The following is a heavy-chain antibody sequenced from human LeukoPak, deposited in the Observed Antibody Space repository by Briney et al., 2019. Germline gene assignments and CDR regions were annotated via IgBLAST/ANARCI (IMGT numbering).Heavy chain of an antibody. CDR3: ARGSYSSSSGNIDY. Sequence: ASVKVSCKASGYTFTGYYMHWVRQAPGQGLEWMGWINPNSGGTNYAQKFQGWVTMTRDTSISTAYMELSRLRSDDTAVYYCARGSYSSSSGNIDYWGQGTLVTVSS. V-gene: IGHV1-2*04. D-gene: IGHD6-6*01. CDR2: INPNSGGT. CDR1: GYTFTGYY. J-gene: IGHJ4*02.